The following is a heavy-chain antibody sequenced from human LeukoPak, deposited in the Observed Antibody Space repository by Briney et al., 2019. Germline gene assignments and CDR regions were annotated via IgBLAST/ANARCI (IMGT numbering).Heavy chain of an antibody. Sequence: GASVKVSCKASGYTFTSYDINWVRQAPGQGLEWMGWMNPNSGNTGYAQKFQGRVTITRNTSISTAYMELSSLRSEDTAVYYCARIAAAGPDAFDIWGQGTMVTVSS. V-gene: IGHV1-8*03. CDR1: GYTFTSYD. CDR2: MNPNSGNT. D-gene: IGHD6-13*01. CDR3: ARIAAAGPDAFDI. J-gene: IGHJ3*02.